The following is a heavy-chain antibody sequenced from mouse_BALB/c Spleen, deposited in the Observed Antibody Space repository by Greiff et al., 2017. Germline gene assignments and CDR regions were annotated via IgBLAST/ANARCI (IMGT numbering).Heavy chain of an antibody. CDR1: GFSLTGYG. CDR2: IWGDGST. D-gene: IGHD2-1*01. CDR3: ARGDDYGNRYYAMDY. Sequence: QVQLKESGPGLVAPSQSLSITCTVSGFSLTGYGVNWVRQPPGKGLEWLGMIWGDGSTDYNSALKSRLSISKDNSKSQVFLKMNSLQTDDTARYYCARGDDYGNRYYAMDYWGQGTSVTVSS. J-gene: IGHJ4*01. V-gene: IGHV2-6-7*01.